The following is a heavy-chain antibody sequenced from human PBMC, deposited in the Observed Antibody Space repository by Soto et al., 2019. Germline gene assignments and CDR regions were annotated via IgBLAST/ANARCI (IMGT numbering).Heavy chain of an antibody. Sequence: EVQLLESGGGLVQPGGSLRLSCAASGFTFNSYAMTWVRQAPGEGLEWVSTIGPGGRSTYSADSVKGRFTLSRDNSKNTLYLSMNSLSVEDTAVYYWAKIRHSFGSWGQGTLVTVSS. CDR3: AKIRHSFGS. V-gene: IGHV3-23*01. CDR2: IGPGGRST. D-gene: IGHD3-16*01. J-gene: IGHJ4*02. CDR1: GFTFNSYA.